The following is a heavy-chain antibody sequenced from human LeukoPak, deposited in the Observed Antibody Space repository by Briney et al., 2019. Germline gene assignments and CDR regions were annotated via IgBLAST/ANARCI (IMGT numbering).Heavy chain of an antibody. D-gene: IGHD6-19*01. CDR3: ARAAVAGPIDY. CDR2: INHSGST. Sequence: SETLSLTCAVYGGSFSGYYWSWIRQPPGKGLGWIGEINHSGSTNYNPSLKGRVTISVDTSKNQFSLKLSSVTAADTAVYYCARAAVAGPIDYWGQGTLVTVSS. CDR1: GGSFSGYY. J-gene: IGHJ4*02. V-gene: IGHV4-34*01.